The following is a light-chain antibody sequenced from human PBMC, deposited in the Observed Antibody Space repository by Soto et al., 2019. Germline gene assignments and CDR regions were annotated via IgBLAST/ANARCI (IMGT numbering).Light chain of an antibody. CDR1: QSVNIY. CDR3: HQYGSSSWT. CDR2: DAS. V-gene: IGKV3-20*01. J-gene: IGKJ1*01. Sequence: EIVLTQSPATLSLSPGERATLSCRASQSVNIYLAWYQQKPGQAPRLLIYDASNRATGIPARFSGSGSGTDFTLTIGRLEPEDFAVYYCHQYGSSSWTFGQGTKVDNK.